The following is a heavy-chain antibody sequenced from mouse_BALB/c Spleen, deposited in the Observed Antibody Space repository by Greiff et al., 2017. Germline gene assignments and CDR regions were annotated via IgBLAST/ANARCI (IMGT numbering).Heavy chain of an antibody. CDR2: INPYNGAT. CDR1: GYSFTGYY. V-gene: IGHV1-26*01. CDR3: ARDDGRGFDY. D-gene: IGHD2-3*01. Sequence: EVQLQQSGPELVKPGASVKISCKASGYSFTGYYMHWVKQSHVKSLEWIGRINPYNGATSYNQNFKDKASLTVDKSSSTAYMELHSLTSEDSAVYYCARDDGRGFDYWGQGTTLTVSS. J-gene: IGHJ2*01.